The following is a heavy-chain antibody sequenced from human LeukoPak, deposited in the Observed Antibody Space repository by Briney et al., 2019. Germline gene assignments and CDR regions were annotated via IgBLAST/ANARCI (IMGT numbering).Heavy chain of an antibody. D-gene: IGHD3-10*01. CDR1: GFTFSGYA. CDR2: IYSSDTT. V-gene: IGHV3-48*02. Sequence: PGGSLRLSCAASGFTFSGYAMSWVRQAPGKGLEWVSHIYSSDTTYADSVKGRFPISRDNAKNSLYLQMNSLRDEDTAVYYCARDLHYAFDIWGQGTMVTASS. CDR3: ARDLHYAFDI. J-gene: IGHJ3*02.